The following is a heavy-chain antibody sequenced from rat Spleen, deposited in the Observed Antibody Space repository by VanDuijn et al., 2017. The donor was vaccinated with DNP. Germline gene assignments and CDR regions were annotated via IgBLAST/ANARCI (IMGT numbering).Heavy chain of an antibody. CDR3: TTGPNWFAY. J-gene: IGHJ3*01. Sequence: EVQLVESGGGPVQPGRSLKLSCVASGFIFSNYGMAWVRQAPTKGLEWVASISTSGGSTYYRDSVKGRFTISRDNAKSTLYLQMDSLRSEDTATYYCTTGPNWFAYWGQGTLVTVSS. CDR2: ISTSGGST. V-gene: IGHV5-27*01. CDR1: GFIFSNYG.